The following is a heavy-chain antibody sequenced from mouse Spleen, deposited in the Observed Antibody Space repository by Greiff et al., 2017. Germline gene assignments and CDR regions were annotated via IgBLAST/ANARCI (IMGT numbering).Heavy chain of an antibody. CDR2: INPNNGGT. CDR3: ARSCSSYAMDY. Sequence: EVQLQQSGPELVKPGASVKMSCKASGYTFTDYNMHWVKQSHGKSLEWIGYINPNNGGTSYNQQFKGKATLTVNKSSSTADIELRSLTSEYSSVYYCARSCSSYAMDYWGQGTAVSVS. V-gene: IGHV1-22*01. D-gene: IGHD1-1*01. J-gene: IGHJ4*01. CDR1: GYTFTDYN.